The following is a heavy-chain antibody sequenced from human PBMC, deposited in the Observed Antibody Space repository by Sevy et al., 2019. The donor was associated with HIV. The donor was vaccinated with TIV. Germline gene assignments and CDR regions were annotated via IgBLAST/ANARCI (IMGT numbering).Heavy chain of an antibody. CDR2: IYPSRIT. V-gene: IGHV4-4*07. CDR1: GGSISSYY. Sequence: SETLSLTCTVSGGSISSYYWSWIRQPAWKGLEWIGRIYPSRITNYNPSLKSRVTMSVDTSKNQFSLNLSSVTAADTAVYYCARGWCRSASCYYDYWGQGTLVTVSS. J-gene: IGHJ4*02. CDR3: ARGWCRSASCYYDY. D-gene: IGHD2-2*01.